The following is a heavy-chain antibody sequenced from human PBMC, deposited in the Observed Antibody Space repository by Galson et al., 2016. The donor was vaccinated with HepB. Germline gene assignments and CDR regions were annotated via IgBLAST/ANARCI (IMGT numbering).Heavy chain of an antibody. V-gene: IGHV4-61*01. CDR3: ARGVPNYYGSGSPFDY. J-gene: IGHJ4*02. CDR1: GGSVSSGSYY. D-gene: IGHD3-10*01. Sequence: SETLSLTCTVSGGSVSSGSYYWSWIRQPPGKGLEWIGYISYSGRTNYNPSLKSRVTISVDTSKNQFSLKLSSVTAADTAVYYCARGVPNYYGSGSPFDYWGQGTLVTVSS. CDR2: ISYSGRT.